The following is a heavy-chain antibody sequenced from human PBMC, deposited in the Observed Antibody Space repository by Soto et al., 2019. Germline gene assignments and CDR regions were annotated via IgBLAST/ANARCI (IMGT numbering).Heavy chain of an antibody. J-gene: IGHJ5*02. CDR1: GGSFSGYY. Sequence: PSETMSLTCAVDGGSFSGYYWSWIRQPTGKGLEWIGEINHSGSTNYNPSLKSRVTISVDTSKNQFSLKLSSVTAADTAVYYCARVRLWPRDTITMVRGVIINWFDPWGQGTLVTVSS. D-gene: IGHD3-10*01. V-gene: IGHV4-34*01. CDR2: INHSGST. CDR3: ARVRLWPRDTITMVRGVIINWFDP.